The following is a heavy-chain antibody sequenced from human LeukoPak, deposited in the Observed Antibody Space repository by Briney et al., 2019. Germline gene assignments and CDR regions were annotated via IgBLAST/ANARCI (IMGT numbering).Heavy chain of an antibody. D-gene: IGHD2-8*01. J-gene: IGHJ6*03. CDR2: INPSGGST. CDR3: ARDQHCTNGVCPNYYYYYMDV. Sequence: ASVKVSRKASGYTFTSYYMHWVRQAPGQGLEWMGIINPSGGSTSYAQKFQGRVTMTRDMSTSTVYMELSSLRSEDTAVYYCARDQHCTNGVCPNYYYYYMDVWGKGTTVTVSS. V-gene: IGHV1-46*01. CDR1: GYTFTSYY.